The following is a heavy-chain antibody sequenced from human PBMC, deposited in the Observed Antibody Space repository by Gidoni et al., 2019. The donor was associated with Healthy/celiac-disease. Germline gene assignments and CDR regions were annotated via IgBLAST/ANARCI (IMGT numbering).Heavy chain of an antibody. CDR3: TTEVGYYDSSGSIKTDY. CDR2: IKSKTDGGTT. D-gene: IGHD3-22*01. J-gene: IGHJ4*02. CDR1: GFPFSNAW. V-gene: IGHV3-15*01. Sequence: EVQLVESGGGLVKPGGSLRLSCAASGFPFSNAWMSWVRQAPGKGLELVGRIKSKTDGGTTDYAAPVKGRFTISRDDSKNTLYLQMNSLKTEDTAVYYCTTEVGYYDSSGSIKTDYWGQGTLVTVSS.